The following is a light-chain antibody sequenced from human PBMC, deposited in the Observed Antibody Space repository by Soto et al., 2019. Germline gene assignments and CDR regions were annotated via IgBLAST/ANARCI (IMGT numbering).Light chain of an antibody. CDR2: AAS. Sequence: DIQMTQSPSSVSASVGDRVTITCRASQGISSWLAWYQQKPGKAPKLLIYAASSLQSGVPSRFSGSGSGTDFTLTIRSLQPEGFGTYLWQQGKRFPLTFGGGTKVEIK. J-gene: IGKJ4*01. CDR1: QGISSW. CDR3: QQGKRFPLT. V-gene: IGKV1D-12*01.